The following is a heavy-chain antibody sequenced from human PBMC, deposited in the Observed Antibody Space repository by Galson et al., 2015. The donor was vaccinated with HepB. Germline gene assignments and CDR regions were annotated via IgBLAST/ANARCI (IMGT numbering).Heavy chain of an antibody. Sequence: SLRLSCAASGFTFSRYAMSWVRQAPGKGLEWVSTINDGGSTTHYAGSVRGRFTISRDKSKNTLYLQMNSLRAEDTAVYYCAKDLGSTRVTFDYWGQGTLVTVSS. V-gene: IGHV3-23*01. D-gene: IGHD2/OR15-2a*01. CDR1: GFTFSRYA. CDR2: INDGGSTT. J-gene: IGHJ4*02. CDR3: AKDLGSTRVTFDY.